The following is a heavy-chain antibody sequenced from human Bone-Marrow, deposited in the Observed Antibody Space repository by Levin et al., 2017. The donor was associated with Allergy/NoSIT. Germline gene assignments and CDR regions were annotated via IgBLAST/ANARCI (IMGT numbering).Heavy chain of an antibody. CDR2: ISKNGGNS. CDR3: AGIYFDY. J-gene: IGHJ4*02. CDR1: GFKFSDQA. V-gene: IGHV3-23*01. Sequence: GGSLRLSCGASGFKFSDQAMSWARQAPGKGLEWVSVISKNGGNSYYADSVKGRFTISRDNSKNTVYLQMNSLRAEDTAVYYSAGIYFDYWGQGTLVTVPS. D-gene: IGHD5-12*01.